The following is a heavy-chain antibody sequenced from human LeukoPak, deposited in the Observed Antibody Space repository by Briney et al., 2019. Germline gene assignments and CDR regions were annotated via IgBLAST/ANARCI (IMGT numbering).Heavy chain of an antibody. Sequence: SETLPLTCTVSGGSISSYYWSWIRQPAGKGLEWIGRIYTSGSTNYNPSLKSRVTISVDTSKNQFSLKLSSVTAADTTVYYCESEGAYYGSGSRFDYWGQGTLVNVSS. J-gene: IGHJ4*02. D-gene: IGHD3-10*01. V-gene: IGHV4-4*07. CDR1: GGSISSYY. CDR2: IYTSGST. CDR3: ESEGAYYGSGSRFDY.